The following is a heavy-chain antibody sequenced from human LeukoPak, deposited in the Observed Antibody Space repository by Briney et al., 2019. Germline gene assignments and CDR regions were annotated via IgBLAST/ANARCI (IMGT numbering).Heavy chain of an antibody. CDR3: AREARVGGALQY. CDR2: INPDGSIR. CDR1: GLTFSTYW. Sequence: PGGSLRLSCTASGLTFSTYWMHWVRQAPGKGLAWVARINPDGSIRTYANSVQGRVTISRDPAKDTLFLQMNSLRAEDTAVYYCAREARVGGALQYWGQGTPVTVSS. J-gene: IGHJ4*02. V-gene: IGHV3-74*03. D-gene: IGHD1-26*01.